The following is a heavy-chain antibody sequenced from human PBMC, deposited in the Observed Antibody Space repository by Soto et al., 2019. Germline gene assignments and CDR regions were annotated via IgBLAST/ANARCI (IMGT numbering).Heavy chain of an antibody. Sequence: QVQLVESGGGVVQPGKSLRLSCAASGFTFSRYGMHWVRQAPGKGLEWVAVISFDGSNRYYADSVKVRFTISRDNSKNTLNLQMNSLRAEDTALYYCAKDAQDASVATIRGDAFDMWGRRTMVTVSS. D-gene: IGHD5-12*01. CDR1: GFTFSRYG. CDR3: AKDAQDASVATIRGDAFDM. J-gene: IGHJ3*02. V-gene: IGHV3-30*18. CDR2: ISFDGSNR.